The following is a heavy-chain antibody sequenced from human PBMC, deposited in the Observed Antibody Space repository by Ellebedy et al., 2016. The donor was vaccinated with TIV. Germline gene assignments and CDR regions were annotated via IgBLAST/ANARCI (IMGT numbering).Heavy chain of an antibody. CDR3: AREWYSSGSYGMDV. J-gene: IGHJ6*02. CDR2: ISSSSSTI. CDR1: GFTFSSYS. D-gene: IGHD1-26*01. Sequence: GESLNISXAASGFTFSSYSMNWVRQAPGKGLEWVSYISSSSSTIYYADSVKGRFTISRDNAKNSLYLQMNSLRAEDTAVYYCAREWYSSGSYGMDVWGQGTTVTVSS. V-gene: IGHV3-48*04.